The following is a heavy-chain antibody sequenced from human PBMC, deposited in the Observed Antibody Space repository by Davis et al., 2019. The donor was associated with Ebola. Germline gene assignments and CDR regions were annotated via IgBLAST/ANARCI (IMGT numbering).Heavy chain of an antibody. D-gene: IGHD2-2*01. Sequence: AASVKVSCKASGYSFTGYYIHWVRQAPGQGLEWMGGIIPIFGTANYAQKFQGRVTITADKSTSTAYMELSSLRSEDTAVYYYASRDIVLVPAASDHYYYGMDVWGQGTTVTVSS. CDR3: ASRDIVLVPAASDHYYYGMDV. J-gene: IGHJ6*02. V-gene: IGHV1-69*06. CDR1: GYSFTGYY. CDR2: IIPIFGTA.